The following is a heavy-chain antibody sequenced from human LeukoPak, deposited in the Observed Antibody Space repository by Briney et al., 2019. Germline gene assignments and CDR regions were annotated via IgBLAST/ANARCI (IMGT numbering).Heavy chain of an antibody. V-gene: IGHV3-23*01. Sequence: GRSLRLSCAVSGFTVSSNYMSWVRQAPGRGLEWVSGISGSGAKAYYSDSVKGRFTISRDNSKSMLYLQMNSLRVEDTALYYCAKDPMWFGEGDYKYYMDVWGKGTTVTVSS. D-gene: IGHD3-10*01. CDR3: AKDPMWFGEGDYKYYMDV. CDR2: ISGSGAKA. CDR1: GFTVSSNY. J-gene: IGHJ6*03.